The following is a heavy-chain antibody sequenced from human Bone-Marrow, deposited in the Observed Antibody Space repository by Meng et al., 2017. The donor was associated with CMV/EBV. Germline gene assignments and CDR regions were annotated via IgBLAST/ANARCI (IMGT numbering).Heavy chain of an antibody. J-gene: IGHJ3*02. CDR3: ARVTGYSNTRHGRAFDI. CDR2: INHSGST. D-gene: IGHD6-13*01. V-gene: IGHV4-34*01. Sequence: SETLSLTCAVYGGSFSGYYWSWIRQPPGKGLEWIGEINHSGSTNYNPSLKSRVTISVDTSKNQFSLKLSSVTAADTAVYYCARVTGYSNTRHGRAFDIWGQGTMVTVSS. CDR1: GGSFSGYY.